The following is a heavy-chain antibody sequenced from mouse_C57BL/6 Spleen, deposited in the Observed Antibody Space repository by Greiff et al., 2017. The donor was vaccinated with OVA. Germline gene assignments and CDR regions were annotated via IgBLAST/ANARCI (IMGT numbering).Heavy chain of an antibody. CDR2: ISDGGSYT. Sequence: EVMLVESGGGLVKPGGSLKLSCAASGFTFSSYAMSWVRQTPEKRLEWVATISDGGSYTSYPDNVKGRVTISRDNAKNNLYLQMSHLKSEDTAMYYCARDHDYAFAYWGQGTLVTVSA. CDR3: ARDHDYAFAY. CDR1: GFTFSSYA. V-gene: IGHV5-4*01. D-gene: IGHD2-4*01. J-gene: IGHJ3*01.